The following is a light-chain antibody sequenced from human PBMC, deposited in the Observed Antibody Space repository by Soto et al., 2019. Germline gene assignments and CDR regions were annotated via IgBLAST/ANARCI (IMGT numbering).Light chain of an antibody. V-gene: IGKV3-11*01. J-gene: IGKJ5*01. CDR2: GAS. Sequence: ETVMTQSPATLSVSPGERATLSCRASQSVNSNLAWYQQKLGQAPRVLIYGASNRATGIPARFSGSGSGTDFTLTISSLEPEDFAVYYCQQRSDWPPITFGQGTRLEIK. CDR1: QSVNSN. CDR3: QQRSDWPPIT.